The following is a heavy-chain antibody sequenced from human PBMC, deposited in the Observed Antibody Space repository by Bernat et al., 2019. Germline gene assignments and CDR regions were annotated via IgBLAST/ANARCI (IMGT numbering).Heavy chain of an antibody. CDR1: GFTFSSYG. CDR3: ARGCVEERWLRSYFDY. V-gene: IGHV3-33*01. D-gene: IGHD5-24*01. Sequence: QVQLVESGGGVVQPGRSLRLSCAASGFTFSSYGMHWVRQAPGKGLEWVAVIWYDGSNKYYADSVKGRFTISRDNSKNTLYLQMNSLRAEDTAVYYCARGCVEERWLRSYFDYWGQGTLVTVSS. CDR2: IWYDGSNK. J-gene: IGHJ4*02.